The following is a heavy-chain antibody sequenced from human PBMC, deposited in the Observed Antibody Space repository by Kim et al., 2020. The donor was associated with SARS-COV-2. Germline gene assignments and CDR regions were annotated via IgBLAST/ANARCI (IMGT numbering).Heavy chain of an antibody. J-gene: IGHJ6*02. CDR3: ARDVWQQLVYNYYYGMDV. CDR1: GYTFTSYG. D-gene: IGHD6-13*01. Sequence: ASVKVSCKASGYTFTSYGISWVRQAPGQGLEWMGWIRAYNGNTNYAQKLQGRVTMTTDTSTSTAYMELRSLRSDDTAVYYCARDVWQQLVYNYYYGMDVWGQGTTVTVSS. V-gene: IGHV1-18*01. CDR2: IRAYNGNT.